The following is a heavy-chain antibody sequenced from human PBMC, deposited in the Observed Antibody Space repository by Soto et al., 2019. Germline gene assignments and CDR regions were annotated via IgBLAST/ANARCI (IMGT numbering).Heavy chain of an antibody. V-gene: IGHV1-46*01. CDR1: GYTFTSYY. CDR3: ARDLPFRYFGTGDFDY. CDR2: INPSGGST. J-gene: IGHJ4*02. Sequence: GASVKVSCKASGYTFTSYYMHWVRQAPGQGLEWMGIINPSGGSTSYAQKFQGRVTMTRDTSTSTVYMELSSLRSEDTAVYYCARDLPFRYFGTGDFDYWGQGTRVTVAS. D-gene: IGHD3-9*01.